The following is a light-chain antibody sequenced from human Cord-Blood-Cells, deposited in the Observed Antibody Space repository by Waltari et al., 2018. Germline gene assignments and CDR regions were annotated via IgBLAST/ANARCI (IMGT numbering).Light chain of an antibody. J-gene: IGLJ2*01. CDR3: AAWDDSLNGPV. V-gene: IGLV1-44*01. Sequence: SVLTQPPSASGTPGQRVTISCSRSSSNIGSHTVNWYQQLPGTAPKPLIYSNHQRPSGVPDRFSGSKSGTSASLAISGLQSEDEADYYCAAWDDSLNGPVFGGGTKLTVL. CDR2: SNH. CDR1: SSNIGSHT.